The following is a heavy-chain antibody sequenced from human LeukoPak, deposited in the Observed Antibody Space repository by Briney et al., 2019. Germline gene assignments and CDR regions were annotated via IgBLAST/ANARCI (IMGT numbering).Heavy chain of an antibody. D-gene: IGHD4-17*01. J-gene: IGHJ4*02. CDR2: IKQDGSEK. CDR1: GFTFSSYW. Sequence: PGGSLRLSCAASGFTFSSYWLSWVRQAPGKGLEWVANIKQDGSEKYYADSVKGRFTISRDNSKNTLYLQMNSLRAEDTAVYYCAKDTVIATVTSGGDYWGQGTLVTVSS. CDR3: AKDTVIATVTSGGDY. V-gene: IGHV3-7*01.